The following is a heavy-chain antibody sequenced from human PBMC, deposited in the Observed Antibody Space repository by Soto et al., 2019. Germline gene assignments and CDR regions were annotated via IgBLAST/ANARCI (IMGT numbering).Heavy chain of an antibody. J-gene: IGHJ4*02. CDR1: GYTFTSYA. Sequence: ASVKVSCKASGYTFTSYAMHWVRQAPGQRLEWMGWINAGNGNTKYSQKFQGRVTITRDTSASTAYMELSSLRSEDTAVYYCARQRPPSMTTVTTHFDYWGQGTLVTVPS. D-gene: IGHD4-4*01. V-gene: IGHV1-3*01. CDR2: INAGNGNT. CDR3: ARQRPPSMTTVTTHFDY.